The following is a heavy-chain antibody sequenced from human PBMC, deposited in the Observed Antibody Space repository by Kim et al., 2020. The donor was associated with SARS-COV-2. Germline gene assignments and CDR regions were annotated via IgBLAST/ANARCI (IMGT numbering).Heavy chain of an antibody. J-gene: IGHJ6*02. CDR3: ARGPVIGGWYPDYRYYGMDV. Sequence: SETLSLTCAVYGGSFSGYYWSWIRQPPGKGLEWIGEINHSGSTNYNPSLKSRVTISVDTSKNQFSLKLSSVTAADTAVYYCARGPVIGGWYPDYRYYGMDVWGQGTTVTVSS. CDR1: GGSFSGYY. CDR2: INHSGST. D-gene: IGHD6-19*01. V-gene: IGHV4-34*01.